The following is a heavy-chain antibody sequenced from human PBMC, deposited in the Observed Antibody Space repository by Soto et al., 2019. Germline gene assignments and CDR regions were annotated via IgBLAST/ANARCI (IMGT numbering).Heavy chain of an antibody. J-gene: IGHJ4*02. CDR3: ATKPLRRREHFYFDH. Sequence: QVQLVQSGAEVRKPGSSVKVSCEASGGTFSSYSINWVRQAPGQGLEWMGGIIPIFGSSNYAQKFQGRITITGDKSRNTVFMELTSLRSEDTALYFCATKPLRRREHFYFDHWGQGTLLTVSS. CDR1: GGTFSSYS. CDR2: IIPIFGSS. D-gene: IGHD1-26*01. V-gene: IGHV1-69*06.